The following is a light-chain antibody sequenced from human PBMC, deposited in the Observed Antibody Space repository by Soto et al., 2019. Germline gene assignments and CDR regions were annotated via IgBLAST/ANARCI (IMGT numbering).Light chain of an antibody. Sequence: IQMTPSPSTLSASIGDRVTITCRASESIRTWLAWYQHKPGKAPKFLIYDASSLESGVPSRFSGSGSGTEFTLTISNLQPDDFATYFCQQYNNYPRTFGQGTKVDI. J-gene: IGKJ1*01. CDR1: ESIRTW. V-gene: IGKV1-5*01. CDR3: QQYNNYPRT. CDR2: DAS.